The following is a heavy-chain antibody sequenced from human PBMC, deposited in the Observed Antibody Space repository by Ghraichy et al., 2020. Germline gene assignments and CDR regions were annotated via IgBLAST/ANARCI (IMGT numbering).Heavy chain of an antibody. CDR2: IYWNDDK. Sequence: SGPTLVKPTQTLTLTCTFSGFSLSTSGVGVGWIRQPPGKALEWLALIYWNDDKRYSPSLKSRLTITKDTSKNQVVLTMTNMDPVDTATYYCARIKYAMYGRRTSNWFDPWGQGTLVTVSS. D-gene: IGHD4-17*01. CDR1: GFSLSTSGVG. V-gene: IGHV2-5*01. CDR3: ARIKYAMYGRRTSNWFDP. J-gene: IGHJ5*02.